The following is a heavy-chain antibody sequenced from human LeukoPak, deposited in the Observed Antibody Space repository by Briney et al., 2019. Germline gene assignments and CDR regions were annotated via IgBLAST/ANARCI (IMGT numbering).Heavy chain of an antibody. Sequence: PGGSLRLSCAASGFTFSSYSMNWVRQAPGKGLEWVSSISSSSSYIYYADSVKGRFTISRDNAKNSLYLQMNSLRAEDTAVYYCARIDRGYDSSGYSYYFDYWGQGTLATVSS. CDR2: ISSSSSYI. J-gene: IGHJ4*02. D-gene: IGHD3-22*01. V-gene: IGHV3-21*01. CDR3: ARIDRGYDSSGYSYYFDY. CDR1: GFTFSSYS.